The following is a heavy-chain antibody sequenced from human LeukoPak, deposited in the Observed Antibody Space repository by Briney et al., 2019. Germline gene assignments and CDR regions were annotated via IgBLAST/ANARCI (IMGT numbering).Heavy chain of an antibody. Sequence: SETLSLTCTVSGGSLSSGGYYWSWIRQPPGKGLEWIGYIYHSGSTYYNPSLKSRVTISVDRSKNQLSLKLSSVTAADTAVYYCARSRRYYDSSGYRATKNDAFDIWGQGTMVTVSS. V-gene: IGHV4-30-2*01. CDR2: IYHSGST. J-gene: IGHJ3*02. CDR3: ARSRRYYDSSGYRATKNDAFDI. D-gene: IGHD3-22*01. CDR1: GGSLSSGGYY.